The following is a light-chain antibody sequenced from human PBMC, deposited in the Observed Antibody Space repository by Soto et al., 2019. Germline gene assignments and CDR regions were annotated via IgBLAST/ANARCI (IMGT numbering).Light chain of an antibody. V-gene: IGKV3-15*01. CDR3: QQYAKWPLT. Sequence: EIVMTQSLATLSVSPGERVTLSCRASQSVGRSLAWYQQKAGQAPRLLIYGASTRATGTPVRFSGSGSGTEFSLTISSLQSEDFVVYYCQQYAKWPLTFGGGTKVEIK. CDR1: QSVGRS. CDR2: GAS. J-gene: IGKJ4*01.